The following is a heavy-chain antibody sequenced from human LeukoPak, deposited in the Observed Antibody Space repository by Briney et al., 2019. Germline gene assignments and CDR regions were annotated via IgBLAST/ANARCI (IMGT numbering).Heavy chain of an antibody. CDR1: GFTFSTYS. J-gene: IGHJ4*02. Sequence: PGGSLRLSCAASGFTFSTYSMNWVRQAPGKGLEWVSYISSSSSTIYYADSVKGRFTISRDNSKNTLYLQMNSLRAEDTAVYYCARDRSGQLADYWGQGTLVTVSS. V-gene: IGHV3-48*01. CDR2: ISSSSSTI. D-gene: IGHD6-13*01. CDR3: ARDRSGQLADY.